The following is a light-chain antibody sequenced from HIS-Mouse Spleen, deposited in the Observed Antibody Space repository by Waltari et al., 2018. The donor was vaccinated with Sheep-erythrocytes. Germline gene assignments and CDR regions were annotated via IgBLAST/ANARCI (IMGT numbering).Light chain of an antibody. CDR1: SRDVGGYNY. J-gene: IGLJ2*01. CDR2: DVS. V-gene: IGLV2-14*03. CDR3: SSYTSSNNWVV. Sequence: GQSITISCTGTSRDVGGYNYVSWYQQHPGKAPKLMIYDVSNRPSGVSNRFSGSKSGNTASLTISGLQAEDEADYYCSSYTSSNNWVVFGGGTKLTVL.